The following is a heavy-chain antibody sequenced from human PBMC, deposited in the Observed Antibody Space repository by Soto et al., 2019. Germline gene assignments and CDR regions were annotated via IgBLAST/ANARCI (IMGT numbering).Heavy chain of an antibody. D-gene: IGHD2-15*01. CDR1: GDSITTYY. Sequence: QVQLQESGPGLVKPSETLSLTCTVSGDSITTYYWSWIRQPPGKGLEWIGYIYYSGNTNYNPSLKSRVTISVDTVKNQLSLKLNSVTTADTAIYYCARDTGLYGGNYGMDVWGQGTTVSVSS. CDR3: ARDTGLYGGNYGMDV. J-gene: IGHJ6*02. V-gene: IGHV4-59*01. CDR2: IYYSGNT.